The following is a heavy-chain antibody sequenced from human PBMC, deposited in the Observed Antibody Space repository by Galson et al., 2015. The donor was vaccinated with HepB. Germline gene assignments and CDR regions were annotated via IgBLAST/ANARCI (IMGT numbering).Heavy chain of an antibody. V-gene: IGHV3-30*18. CDR1: GFTFSSYG. Sequence: LRLSCAASGFTFSSYGMHWVRQAPGKGLEWVAVISYDGSNKYYADSVKGRFTISRDNSKNTLYLQMNSLRAEDTAVYYCAKDRMITFGGVILWGQGTLVTVSS. CDR2: ISYDGSNK. CDR3: AKDRMITFGGVIL. D-gene: IGHD3-16*02. J-gene: IGHJ4*02.